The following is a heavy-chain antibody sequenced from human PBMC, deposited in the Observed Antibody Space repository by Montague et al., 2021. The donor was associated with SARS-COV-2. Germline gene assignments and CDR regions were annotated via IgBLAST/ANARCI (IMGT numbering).Heavy chain of an antibody. CDR2: ISSRSSYT. J-gene: IGHJ4*02. Sequence: SLRLSCAASGFIFSDYYMSWIRQAPGKGLEWISYISSRSSYTKYADSVKGRFTISRDNAKNSLYMQMNSLRAEDTAVYYFARVLGGDYPDYWGQGTLVTASS. D-gene: IGHD3-16*01. V-gene: IGHV3-11*06. CDR3: ARVLGGDYPDY. CDR1: GFIFSDYY.